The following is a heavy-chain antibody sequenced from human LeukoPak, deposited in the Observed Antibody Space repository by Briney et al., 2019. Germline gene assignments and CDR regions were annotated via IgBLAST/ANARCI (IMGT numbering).Heavy chain of an antibody. CDR1: GFTFSSYG. D-gene: IGHD1-1*01. CDR2: ISYDGSNK. J-gene: IGHJ4*02. V-gene: IGHV3-33*05. Sequence: GRSLRLSCAASGFTFSSYGMHWVRQAPGKGLEWVAVISYDGSNKYYVDSVKGRFTISRDNSKNTLSLQMNSLRAEDTAVYYCAKGGSSRPLAHWGQGTLVTVSS. CDR3: AKGGSSRPLAH.